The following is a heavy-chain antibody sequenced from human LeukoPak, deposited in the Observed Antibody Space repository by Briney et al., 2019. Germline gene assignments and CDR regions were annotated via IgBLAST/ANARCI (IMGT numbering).Heavy chain of an antibody. CDR3: AKDYGDYGGFHD. CDR2: ISYDGSNK. CDR1: GFTFSSYG. D-gene: IGHD4-17*01. J-gene: IGHJ4*02. Sequence: GGSLRLSCAASGFTFSSYGMHWVRQAPGKGLEWVAVISYDGSNKYYADSVKGRFTISRDNSKNTLYLQMNSLRAEDTAVYYCAKDYGDYGGFHDWGQGTLVTVSS. V-gene: IGHV3-30*18.